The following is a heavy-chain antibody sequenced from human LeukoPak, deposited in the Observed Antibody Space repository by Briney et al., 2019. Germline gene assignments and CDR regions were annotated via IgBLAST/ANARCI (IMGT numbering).Heavy chain of an antibody. CDR2: FDPEDGET. CDR1: GYTLTELS. D-gene: IGHD3-22*01. Sequence: ASVKVSYKVSGYTLTELSMHWERQAPGKGLEWMGGFDPEDGETIYAQKFQGRVTMTEDTSTDTAYMELSSLRSEDTAVYYCARDYKSYYYDSSGYYYHLVDCGYWGQGTLVTVSS. J-gene: IGHJ4*02. CDR3: ARDYKSYYYDSSGYYYHLVDCGY. V-gene: IGHV1-24*01.